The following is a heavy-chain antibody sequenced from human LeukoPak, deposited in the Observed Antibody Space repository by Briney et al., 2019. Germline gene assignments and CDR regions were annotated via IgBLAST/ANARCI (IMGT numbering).Heavy chain of an antibody. CDR1: GFTVISNY. J-gene: IGHJ4*02. D-gene: IGHD3-3*02. CDR2: IYSGGNT. CDR3: ARDLYPRLAGFFDY. Sequence: GGSLRLSCAASGFTVISNYMSWVRQAPGKGLGWVSVIYSGGNTYYADSVEGRFTISRDNSKNTLYLQMKTLKAEDTAVYYCARDLYPRLAGFFDYWGQGTLVTVSS. V-gene: IGHV3-53*01.